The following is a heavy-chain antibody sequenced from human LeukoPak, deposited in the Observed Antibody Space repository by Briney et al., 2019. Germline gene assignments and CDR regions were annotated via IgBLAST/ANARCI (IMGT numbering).Heavy chain of an antibody. Sequence: PSETLSLTCTVSGGSISSSSYYWGWIRQPPGKGPEWIGSIYYSGSTYYNPSLKSRVTISVDTSKNQFSLKLSSVTAADTAVYYCARQIPLDFWSGYSDYWGQGTLVTVSS. D-gene: IGHD3-3*01. CDR2: IYYSGST. CDR3: ARQIPLDFWSGYSDY. V-gene: IGHV4-39*01. CDR1: GGSISSSSYY. J-gene: IGHJ4*02.